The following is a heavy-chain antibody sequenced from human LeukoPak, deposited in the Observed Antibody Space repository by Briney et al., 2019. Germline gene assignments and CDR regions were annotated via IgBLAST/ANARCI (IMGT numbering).Heavy chain of an antibody. V-gene: IGHV4-39*01. Sequence: PSETLSLTCTVSGGSISIYYWGWIRQPPGKGLEGIGSIYFSGTTHYNPSLKSRVTISVDTSKNQFSLKLSSVTAADTAVYYCARLIAVAGSFDFWGQGTLVTVSS. CDR3: ARLIAVAGSFDF. D-gene: IGHD6-19*01. CDR1: GGSISIYY. CDR2: IYFSGTT. J-gene: IGHJ4*02.